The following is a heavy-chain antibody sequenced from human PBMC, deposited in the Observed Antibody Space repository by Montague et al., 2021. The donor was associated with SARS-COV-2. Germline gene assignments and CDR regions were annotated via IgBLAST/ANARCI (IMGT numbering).Heavy chain of an antibody. CDR3: ARELASDIDY. CDR2: ISYDGSNK. CDR1: GFTFSSYA. D-gene: IGHD3-3*02. Sequence: SLRLSCAASGFTFSSYAMHWVRQAPGKGLEWVAVISYDGSNKYYADSVKGRFTISRDNSKNTLYLQMNSLRAEDTAVYYCARELASDIDYWGRGTLVTVSS. V-gene: IGHV3-30-3*01. J-gene: IGHJ4*02.